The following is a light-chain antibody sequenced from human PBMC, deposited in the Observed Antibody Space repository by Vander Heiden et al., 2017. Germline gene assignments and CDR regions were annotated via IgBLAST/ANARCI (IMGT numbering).Light chain of an antibody. Sequence: QALLTQPPSVSGTPGQRFIISCSGSSANNGPNTVPGYQHRPGAAHKILIYSFYRRPAGDPDRCTGSRSGTSAALAISGLQSEDEADYYCAVWDDNLDGWVFGGGTKLTVL. CDR2: SFY. V-gene: IGLV1-44*01. J-gene: IGLJ3*02. CDR1: SANNGPNT. CDR3: AVWDDNLDGWV.